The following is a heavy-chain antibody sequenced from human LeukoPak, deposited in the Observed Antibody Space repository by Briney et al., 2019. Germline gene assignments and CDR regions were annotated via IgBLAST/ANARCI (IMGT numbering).Heavy chain of an antibody. CDR1: GFTFSSYS. CDR2: ISSSRSYI. J-gene: IGHJ4*02. Sequence: GGSLRLSCAASGFTFSSYSMNWVRQAPGKGLEWVSSISSSRSYIYYADLVKGVFTISRDNDKNSLYLQMNILRAEATAVFYCAREPEYSSSSSLSGWGQGTLVTVSS. CDR3: AREPEYSSSSSLSG. D-gene: IGHD6-6*01. V-gene: IGHV3-21*01.